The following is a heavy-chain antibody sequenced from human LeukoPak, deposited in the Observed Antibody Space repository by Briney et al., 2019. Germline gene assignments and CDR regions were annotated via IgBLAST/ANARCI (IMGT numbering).Heavy chain of an antibody. Sequence: ASVKVSCKASGGTFSSYAISWVRQAPGQGLEWMGGIIPIFGTANYAQKFQGRVTITADESTSTAYMELSSLRSEDTAVYYCARGATYSSGPKLLYYYYYYMDVWGKGTTVTVSS. V-gene: IGHV1-69*13. J-gene: IGHJ6*03. D-gene: IGHD6-19*01. CDR3: ARGATYSSGPKLLYYYYYYMDV. CDR2: IIPIFGTA. CDR1: GGTFSSYA.